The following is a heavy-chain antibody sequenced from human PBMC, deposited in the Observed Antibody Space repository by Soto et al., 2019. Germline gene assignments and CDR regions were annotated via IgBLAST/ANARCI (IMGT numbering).Heavy chain of an antibody. CDR2: ISAYNGNT. Sequence: GASVKVSCKASGYTFTSYGISWVRQAPGQGLEWMGWISAYNGNTNYAQKLQGRVTMTTDTSTSTAYMELRSLRSDDTAVYYCARFVDSGYDWDHWFDPWGQGTLVTVSS. J-gene: IGHJ5*02. CDR3: ARFVDSGYDWDHWFDP. D-gene: IGHD5-12*01. V-gene: IGHV1-18*01. CDR1: GYTFTSYG.